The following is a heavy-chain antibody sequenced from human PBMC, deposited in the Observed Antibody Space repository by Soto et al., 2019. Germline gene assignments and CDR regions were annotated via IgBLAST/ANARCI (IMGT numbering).Heavy chain of an antibody. D-gene: IGHD3-3*01. V-gene: IGHV4-31*03. CDR1: GGSISSGGYY. Sequence: QVQLQESGPGLVKPSQTLSLTCTVSGGSISSGGYYWSWIRQHPGKGLEWIGYIYYSGSTYYNPSLKSRVTLSXDXSKNQFSLKLSSVTAADTAVYYCARVPTWSGYLFRYYYGMDVWGQGTTVTVSS. CDR2: IYYSGST. CDR3: ARVPTWSGYLFRYYYGMDV. J-gene: IGHJ6*02.